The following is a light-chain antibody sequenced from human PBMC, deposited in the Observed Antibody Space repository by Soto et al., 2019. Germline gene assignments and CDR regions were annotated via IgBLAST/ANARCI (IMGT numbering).Light chain of an antibody. CDR3: AAWDDSLSVL. V-gene: IGLV1-47*01. J-gene: IGLJ2*01. CDR1: SSNIGSNY. CDR2: RNN. Sequence: QSVLTQPPSASGTPGQRVTFSCSGRSSNIGSNYVSWYQQLPGTAPKLLIYRNNQRPSGVPDRFSGSKSGTSASLAISGLRSEDEADYYCAAWDDSLSVLFGGGTKLTVL.